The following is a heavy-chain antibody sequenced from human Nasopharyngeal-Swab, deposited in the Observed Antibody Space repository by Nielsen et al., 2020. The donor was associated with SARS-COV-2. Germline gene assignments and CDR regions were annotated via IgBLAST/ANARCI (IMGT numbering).Heavy chain of an antibody. D-gene: IGHD3-22*01. Sequence: SETLSLTCAVYGGSFSGYYWSWIRQPPGKGLEWIGEINHSGSTNYNPSLKSQVTISVDTSKNQFSLKLSSVTAADTAVYYCARGTQIYSSGYSYYYYMDVWGKGTTVTVSS. CDR2: INHSGST. CDR3: ARGTQIYSSGYSYYYYMDV. J-gene: IGHJ6*03. V-gene: IGHV4-34*01. CDR1: GGSFSGYY.